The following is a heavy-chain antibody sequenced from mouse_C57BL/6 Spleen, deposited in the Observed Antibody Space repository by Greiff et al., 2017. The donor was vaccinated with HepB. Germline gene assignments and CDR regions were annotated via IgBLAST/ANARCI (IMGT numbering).Heavy chain of an antibody. CDR3: ARGGKGFAY. Sequence: VQLKESGAELVMPGASVKLSCKASGYTYTSYWMHWVKQRPGQGLEWIGEIDPSDSYTNYNQKFKGKSTLTVDKSSSTAYMQLSSLTSEDSAVYYCARGGKGFAYWGQGTLVTVSA. J-gene: IGHJ3*01. CDR2: IDPSDSYT. D-gene: IGHD2-1*01. V-gene: IGHV1-69*01. CDR1: GYTYTSYW.